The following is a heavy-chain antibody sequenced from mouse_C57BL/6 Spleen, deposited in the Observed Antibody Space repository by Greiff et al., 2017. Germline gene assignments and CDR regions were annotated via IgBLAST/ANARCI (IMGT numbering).Heavy chain of an antibody. CDR3: ARPPSGDYGSLYYAMDY. CDR2: IDPSDSST. D-gene: IGHD1-1*01. CDR1: GYTFTSYW. Sequence: QVHVKQPGAELVRPGASVKLSCKASGYTFTSYWMQWVKQRPGQGLEWIGEIDPSDSSTNYNQKFKGKATLTVDTSYSTAYMQLSSLTSEDSAVYYVARPPSGDYGSLYYAMDYWGQGTSVTVSS. J-gene: IGHJ4*01. V-gene: IGHV1-50*01.